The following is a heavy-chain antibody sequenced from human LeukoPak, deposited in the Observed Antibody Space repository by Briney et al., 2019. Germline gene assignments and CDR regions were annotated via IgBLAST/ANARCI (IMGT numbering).Heavy chain of an antibody. CDR2: INPNSGGT. Sequence: GASVNVSCKASGYTFTDYYMHWVRQAPGQGLEWMGGINPNSGGTNYAQKCQGRVAMTRDTSISTAYMELSSLRSDDTAVYYCSRAFGDYGGGDYWGQGTLVTVSS. CDR3: SRAFGDYGGGDY. V-gene: IGHV1-2*02. CDR1: GYTFTDYY. J-gene: IGHJ4*02. D-gene: IGHD4-23*01.